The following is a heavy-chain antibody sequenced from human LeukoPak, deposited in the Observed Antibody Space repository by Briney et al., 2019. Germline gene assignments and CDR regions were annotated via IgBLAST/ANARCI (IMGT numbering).Heavy chain of an antibody. CDR2: IYYSGST. CDR1: SVSVRSGDYY. D-gene: IGHD6-19*01. CDR3: ARDLGLGGGP. J-gene: IGHJ5*02. V-gene: IGHV4-30-4*01. Sequence: SETLSLTCTVSSVSVRSGDYYWTWIRQPPGKGLEWIGSIYYSGSTYYNPSLKSRITVSIDTSSNHFSLQLTSVTAADTAVYYCARDLGLGGGPWGPGTLVTVSS.